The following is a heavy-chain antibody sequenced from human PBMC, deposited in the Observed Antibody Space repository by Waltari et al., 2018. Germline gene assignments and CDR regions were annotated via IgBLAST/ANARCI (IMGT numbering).Heavy chain of an antibody. Sequence: QVQLVQSGAEVKKPGASVKVSCKASGYTFTSYGISWVRQAPGQGLEWMGWSSAYNGNTNYAQKIQGRGTMTTDTSTSTAYMELRSLRSDDTAVYYCAREQYGESGYSGYDFDWFDPWGQGTLVTVSS. CDR3: AREQYGESGYSGYDFDWFDP. J-gene: IGHJ5*02. D-gene: IGHD5-12*01. V-gene: IGHV1-18*01. CDR2: SSAYNGNT. CDR1: GYTFTSYG.